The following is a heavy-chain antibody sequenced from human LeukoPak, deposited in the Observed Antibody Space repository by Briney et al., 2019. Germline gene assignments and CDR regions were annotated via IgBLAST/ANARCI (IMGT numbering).Heavy chain of an antibody. D-gene: IGHD5-18*01. CDR1: GGSISSGSYY. Sequence: KTSETLSLTCTVSGGSISSGSYYWSWIRQPAGKGLEWIGRIYTSGSTNYNPSLKSRVTISVDTSKNQFSLKLSSVTAADTAVYYCARELSGYSYGYLSSVRTTRPYYFDYWGQGTLVTVSS. CDR2: IYTSGST. J-gene: IGHJ4*02. CDR3: ARELSGYSYGYLSSVRTTRPYYFDY. V-gene: IGHV4-61*02.